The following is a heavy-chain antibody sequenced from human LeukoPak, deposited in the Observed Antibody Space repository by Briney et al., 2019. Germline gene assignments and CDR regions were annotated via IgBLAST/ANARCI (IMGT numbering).Heavy chain of an antibody. CDR1: GFTFSSYS. Sequence: PGGSLRLSCAASGFTFSSYSMNWVRQAPGKGLEWVSSISSSSSYIYYADSVKGRFTISRDNAKNSLYLQMNSLRAEDTAVYYCALAAAGTMGYFDYWGQGTLVTVSS. J-gene: IGHJ4*02. CDR3: ALAAAGTMGYFDY. CDR2: ISSSSSYI. D-gene: IGHD6-13*01. V-gene: IGHV3-21*01.